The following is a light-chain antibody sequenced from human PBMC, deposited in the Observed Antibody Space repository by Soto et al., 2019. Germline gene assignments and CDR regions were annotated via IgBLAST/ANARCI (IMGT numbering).Light chain of an antibody. CDR1: SSDVGGYNY. V-gene: IGLV2-14*03. J-gene: IGLJ1*01. CDR3: SSYTSTTTRV. CDR2: EVS. Sequence: QSALTQAGCVSGSPGQSITISCTGTSSDVGGYNYVSWYQQHPGEGPKLMIYEVSNRPSGVSNRFSGSKSGNTATLTISGLQAEDEADYYCSSYTSTTTRVFGTGTKVTVL.